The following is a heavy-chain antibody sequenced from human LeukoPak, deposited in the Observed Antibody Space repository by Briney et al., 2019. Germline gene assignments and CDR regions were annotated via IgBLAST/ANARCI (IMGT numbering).Heavy chain of an antibody. J-gene: IGHJ4*02. Sequence: PGGSLRLSCAASGFKFGDYFMSWIRQSPEKGLQWVAFISTSSANIRYADFVKGRFTISRDNAKNSLYLQMHSLRTEDTAVYYCARGRFSDYWGQGTLVTVSS. CDR3: ARGRFSDY. V-gene: IGHV3-11*01. CDR2: ISTSSANI. CDR1: GFKFGDYF. D-gene: IGHD3-3*01.